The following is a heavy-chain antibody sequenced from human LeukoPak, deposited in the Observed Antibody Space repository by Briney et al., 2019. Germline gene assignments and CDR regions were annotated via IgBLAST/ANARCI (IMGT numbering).Heavy chain of an antibody. V-gene: IGHV3-23*01. CDR3: ASRDPCSGGTCFGLGH. J-gene: IGHJ4*02. Sequence: GGALRLSCAASGVTFSNSAMAWVRPAPGKGLEWVSAIHPGNRITNYADSVRGRFTISSDNSKNTLYLQMNNLRAEDTAVYYCASRDPCSGGTCFGLGHWGQGTLVTVSS. CDR2: IHPGNRIT. D-gene: IGHD2-15*01. CDR1: GVTFSNSA.